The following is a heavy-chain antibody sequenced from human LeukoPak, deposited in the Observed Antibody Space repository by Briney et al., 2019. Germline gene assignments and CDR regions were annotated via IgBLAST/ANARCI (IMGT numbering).Heavy chain of an antibody. D-gene: IGHD3-22*01. Sequence: GGSLRLSCSASGFTLSTYAMHWARHAPGKGREYVSCISSSGGSTNYSDCVKGRFTISRDNSKSTIYLEMSSLRADDTARYCCVKDQGGHYDRRIYYAMDVWGQGTTVTVSS. CDR2: ISSSGGST. V-gene: IGHV3-64D*06. CDR3: VKDQGGHYDRRIYYAMDV. J-gene: IGHJ6*02. CDR1: GFTLSTYA.